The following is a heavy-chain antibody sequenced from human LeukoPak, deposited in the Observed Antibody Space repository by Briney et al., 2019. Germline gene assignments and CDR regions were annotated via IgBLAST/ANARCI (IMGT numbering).Heavy chain of an antibody. Sequence: GASVKVSCKASGYTFTGYYMHWVRQAPGQGLEWMGWINPNSGGTNYAQKFQGGVTMTRDTSISTAYMELSRLRSDDTAVYYCARVLGFIWFGELLRDSSGMDVWGQGTTVTVSS. CDR2: INPNSGGT. CDR1: GYTFTGYY. V-gene: IGHV1-2*02. D-gene: IGHD3-10*01. CDR3: ARVLGFIWFGELLRDSSGMDV. J-gene: IGHJ6*02.